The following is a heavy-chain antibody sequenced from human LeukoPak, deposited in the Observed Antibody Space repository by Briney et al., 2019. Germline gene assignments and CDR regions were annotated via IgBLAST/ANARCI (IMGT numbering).Heavy chain of an antibody. J-gene: IGHJ4*02. Sequence: GGSLRLSCAASGFTCSSYEMNWVRQAPGKGLEWVSYISSSGSTIYYADSVKGRFTISRDNAKNSLYLQMNSLRAEDTAVCYCARVPPQLGMAIDYWGQGTLVTVSS. CDR1: GFTCSSYE. CDR3: ARVPPQLGMAIDY. CDR2: ISSSGSTI. V-gene: IGHV3-48*03. D-gene: IGHD7-27*01.